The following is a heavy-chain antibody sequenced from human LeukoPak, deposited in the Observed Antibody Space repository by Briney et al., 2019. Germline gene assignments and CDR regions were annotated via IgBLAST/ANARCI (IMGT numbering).Heavy chain of an antibody. J-gene: IGHJ4*02. CDR1: GFTFSSYA. Sequence: GRSLRLSCAASGFTFSSYAMHWVRQAPGKGLEWVAVISYDGSNKYYADSVKGRFTISRDNAKSSLYLQMKSLRAEDTAVYYCARERSEIVANFDYWGQGALVTVSS. CDR3: ARERSEIVANFDY. CDR2: ISYDGSNK. D-gene: IGHD5-12*01. V-gene: IGHV3-30*04.